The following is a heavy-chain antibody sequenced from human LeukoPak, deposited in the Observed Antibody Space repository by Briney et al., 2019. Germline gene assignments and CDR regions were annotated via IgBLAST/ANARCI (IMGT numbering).Heavy chain of an antibody. J-gene: IGHJ1*01. CDR3: SRGPAAALPRPH. D-gene: IGHD6-13*01. CDR1: GFTFSSYE. V-gene: IGHV3-48*03. Sequence: GGSLRLSCAASGFTFSSYEMNWVRQAPGKGLEWVSYISSSGSTIYYADSVKGRFTISRDKAKNSLYLQMKSLRAEDTPVYYCSRGPAAALPRPHGGEGTLVTVSS. CDR2: ISSSGSTI.